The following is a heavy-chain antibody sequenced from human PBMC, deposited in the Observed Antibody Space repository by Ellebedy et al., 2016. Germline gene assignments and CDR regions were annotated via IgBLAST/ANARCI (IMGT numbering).Heavy chain of an antibody. J-gene: IGHJ4*02. CDR3: ARVAFIAAAKYDY. D-gene: IGHD6-13*01. Sequence: ASVKVSXXASGYTFTGYYIHWVRQAPGQGLEWMGWINPNSGGTNYAQKFQGRVTMTRDTSISTAYMELSRLRSDDTAVYYCARVAFIAAAKYDYWGQGTLVTVSS. CDR2: INPNSGGT. CDR1: GYTFTGYY. V-gene: IGHV1-2*02.